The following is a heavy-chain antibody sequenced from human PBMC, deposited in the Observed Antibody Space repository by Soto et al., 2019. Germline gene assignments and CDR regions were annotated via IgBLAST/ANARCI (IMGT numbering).Heavy chain of an antibody. CDR3: ARVSGSYYYGMDV. J-gene: IGHJ6*02. Sequence: QVQLQETGPGLVKPSGTLSLTCAVSGVSITSSYWWRGVRQPPGKGLEWIGEIYHSGSTNYNPSLKRGVTISVDKSKNQFSLKLSSVTAADTAVYYCARVSGSYYYGMDVWGQGTTVTVSS. V-gene: IGHV4-4*02. D-gene: IGHD3-10*01. CDR1: GVSITSSYW. CDR2: IYHSGST.